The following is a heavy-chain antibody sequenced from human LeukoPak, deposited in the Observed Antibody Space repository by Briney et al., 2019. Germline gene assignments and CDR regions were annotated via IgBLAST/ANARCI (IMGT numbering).Heavy chain of an antibody. CDR2: INSDGSDT. V-gene: IGHV3-74*01. CDR3: ARGWVPSDITLK. D-gene: IGHD3-22*01. CDR1: GFTFSSYW. J-gene: IGHJ3*01. Sequence: GGSLRLSCAASGFTFSSYWMHWVRQAPGKGLVWVARINSDGSDTNYADSVKGRFTISRDNARNTVHLQMSCLRAEDTAVYYCARGWVPSDITLKWGQGTMVTVSS.